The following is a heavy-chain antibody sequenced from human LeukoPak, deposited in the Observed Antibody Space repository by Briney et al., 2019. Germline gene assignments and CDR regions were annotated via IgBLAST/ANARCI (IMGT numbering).Heavy chain of an antibody. D-gene: IGHD2-2*01. V-gene: IGHV1-2*02. CDR1: GYTFTGYY. CDR3: ARAGVVPAALYYYYYMDV. CDR2: INPNSGGT. J-gene: IGHJ6*03. Sequence: ASVKVSCKASGYTFTGYYMHWVRQAPGQGLEWMGWINPNSGGTNYAQKFQGRVTMTRDTSISTAYMVLSRLRSDDTAVYYCARAGVVPAALYYYYYMDVWGKGTTVTVSS.